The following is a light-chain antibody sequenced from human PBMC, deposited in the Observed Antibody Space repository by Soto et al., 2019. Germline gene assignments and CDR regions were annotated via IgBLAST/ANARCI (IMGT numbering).Light chain of an antibody. CDR2: DVS. Sequence: QSALTQPRSVSGSPGQSVTISCTGTSSDVGGYNYVSWYQQYPGKAPRVIIYDVSSRPSGVPDRFSGSKSGNTASLTISGLQAEDEADYHCCPYAGRYIRVFGGGTQLTVL. CDR3: CPYAGRYIRV. CDR1: SSDVGGYNY. V-gene: IGLV2-11*01. J-gene: IGLJ3*02.